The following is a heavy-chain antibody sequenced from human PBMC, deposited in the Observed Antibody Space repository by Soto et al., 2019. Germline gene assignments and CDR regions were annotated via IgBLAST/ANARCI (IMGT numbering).Heavy chain of an antibody. Sequence: QVQLVQSGAEVKKPGSSVKVSCKASGGTFSSYAISWVRQAPGQGLEWMGGIIPIFGTANYAQKFQGRVTITADESTSTAYMELSSLRSEDTAVYYCARDRRGQYGYSPSYGMDVWGQGTTVTVSS. J-gene: IGHJ6*02. D-gene: IGHD4-4*01. CDR2: IIPIFGTA. CDR1: GGTFSSYA. CDR3: ARDRRGQYGYSPSYGMDV. V-gene: IGHV1-69*01.